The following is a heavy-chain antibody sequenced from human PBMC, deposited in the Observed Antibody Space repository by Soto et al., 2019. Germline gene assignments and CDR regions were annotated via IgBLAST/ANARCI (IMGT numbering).Heavy chain of an antibody. CDR3: AKWPGPYTIFGVGSDY. Sequence: PGGSLRLSCAASGFTFSSYAMSWVRQAPGKGLEWVSAISGSGGSTYYADSVKGRFTISRDNSKNTLYLQMNSLRAEDTAVYYCAKWPGPYTIFGVGSDYWGQGTLVTVSS. CDR1: GFTFSSYA. CDR2: ISGSGGST. V-gene: IGHV3-23*01. D-gene: IGHD3-3*01. J-gene: IGHJ4*02.